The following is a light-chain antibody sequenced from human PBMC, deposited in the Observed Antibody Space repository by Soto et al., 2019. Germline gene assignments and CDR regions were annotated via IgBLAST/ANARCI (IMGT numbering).Light chain of an antibody. Sequence: NFMLTQPLSVSESPGKTVTISCTRSSGNIASNFVQWYQLRPGSAPTTVIYDDRQRPSGVPDRFSGSIDSSSNSASLTIAGLRPEDEADYYCQSSESDGRYVFGPGTKLTVL. CDR2: DDR. V-gene: IGLV6-57*04. J-gene: IGLJ1*01. CDR3: QSSESDGRYV. CDR1: SGNIASNF.